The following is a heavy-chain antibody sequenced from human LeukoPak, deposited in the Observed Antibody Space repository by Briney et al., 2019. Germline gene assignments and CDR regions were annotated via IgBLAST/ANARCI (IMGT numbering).Heavy chain of an antibody. D-gene: IGHD3-9*01. CDR2: IYYSGST. CDR3: ARDNLHYDILTGYYMSSWFDP. CDR1: GGSISSYY. Sequence: PSETLSLTCTVSGGSISSYYWSWIRQPPGKGLEWIGYIYYSGSTNYDPSLKSRVTISVDTSKNQFSLKLSSVTAADTAVYYCARDNLHYDILTGYYMSSWFDPWGQGTLVTVSS. V-gene: IGHV4-59*01. J-gene: IGHJ5*02.